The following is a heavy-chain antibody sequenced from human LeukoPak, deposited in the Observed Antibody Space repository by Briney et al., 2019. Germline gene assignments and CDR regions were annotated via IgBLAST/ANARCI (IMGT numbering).Heavy chain of an antibody. CDR3: ARSHVLRYFDWLYDY. D-gene: IGHD3-9*01. Sequence: SETLSLTCTVSGGSISSYYWSWIRQPAGKGLEWIGRIYTSGSTNYNPSLKSRVTMSVDTSKNQFSLKLSSVTAADTAVYYCARSHVLRYFDWLYDYWGQGTLVTVSS. J-gene: IGHJ4*02. V-gene: IGHV4-4*07. CDR1: GGSISSYY. CDR2: IYTSGST.